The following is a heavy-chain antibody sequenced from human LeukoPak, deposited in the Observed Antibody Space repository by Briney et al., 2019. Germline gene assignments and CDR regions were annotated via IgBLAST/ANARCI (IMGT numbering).Heavy chain of an antibody. Sequence: ASVKVSCKASGYTFTSYGISWVRQAPGQGLEWMGWISAYNGNTNYAQKLQGRVTMTTDTSTSTAYMELRSLRSDDMAVYYCARDENGADIVVVPAAVPYGMGVWGQGTTVTVSS. CDR2: ISAYNGNT. J-gene: IGHJ6*02. V-gene: IGHV1-18*03. CDR1: GYTFTSYG. D-gene: IGHD2-2*01. CDR3: ARDENGADIVVVPAAVPYGMGV.